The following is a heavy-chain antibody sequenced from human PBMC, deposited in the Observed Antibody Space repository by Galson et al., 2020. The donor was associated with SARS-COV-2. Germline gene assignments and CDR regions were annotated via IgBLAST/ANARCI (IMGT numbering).Heavy chain of an antibody. J-gene: IGHJ4*02. CDR3: ARTSSISWDFDY. D-gene: IGHD6-13*01. CDR2: IKQDGSEK. Sequence: GGSLRLSCAASGFTFSSSWMSWVRQAPGQGLEWVANIKQDGSEKYYVDSVKGRFTITRDNAKNSLYLQMNSLRAEDTAVYYCARTSSISWDFDYWGQGTLVTVSS. V-gene: IGHV3-7*03. CDR1: GFTFSSSW.